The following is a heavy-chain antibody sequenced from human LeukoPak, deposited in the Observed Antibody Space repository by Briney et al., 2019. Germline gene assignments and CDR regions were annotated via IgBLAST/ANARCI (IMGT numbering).Heavy chain of an antibody. V-gene: IGHV3-15*01. CDR3: TTSDDYGDYGWYFDL. J-gene: IGHJ2*01. CDR2: IKSKTDGGTT. Sequence: GGSLRLSCAASGFTFSNAWMRWVRKAPGKGLEWVGRIKSKTDGGTTDYAAPVKGRFTISRDDSKNTLYLQMNSLKTEDTAVYYCTTSDDYGDYGWYFDLWGRGTLVTVSS. CDR1: GFTFSNAW. D-gene: IGHD4-17*01.